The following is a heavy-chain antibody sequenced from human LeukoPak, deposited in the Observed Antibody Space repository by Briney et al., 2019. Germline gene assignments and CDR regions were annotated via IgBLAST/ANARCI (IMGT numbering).Heavy chain of an antibody. CDR2: INPSGGST. CDR1: GYTFTSYY. V-gene: IGHV1-46*01. J-gene: IGHJ5*02. D-gene: IGHD2-2*01. CDR3: ARSRGGSTSRIVELWFDP. Sequence: ASVKVSCKASGYTFTSYYMHWVRQAPGQGLEWMGIINPSGGSTSYAQKFQGRVTMTRDMSTSTVYMELSSLRSEDTAVYYCARSRGGSTSRIVELWFDPWGQGTLVTVSS.